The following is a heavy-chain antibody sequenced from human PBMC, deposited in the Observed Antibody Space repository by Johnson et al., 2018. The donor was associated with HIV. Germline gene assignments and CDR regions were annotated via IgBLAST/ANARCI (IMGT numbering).Heavy chain of an antibody. V-gene: IGHV3-30*18. CDR1: GFTFSSYG. D-gene: IGHD3-3*01. Sequence: QLVESGGGVVQPGRSLRLSCAASGFTFSSYGMHWVRQAPGKGLEWVAVIFSDENYKYYGDSVKGRFTISRDNTNNPLLLQMNSLRADDTAVYYCAKDSTITIFGVVTSPYGFDIWGQGTMVTVSS. J-gene: IGHJ3*02. CDR2: IFSDENYK. CDR3: AKDSTITIFGVVTSPYGFDI.